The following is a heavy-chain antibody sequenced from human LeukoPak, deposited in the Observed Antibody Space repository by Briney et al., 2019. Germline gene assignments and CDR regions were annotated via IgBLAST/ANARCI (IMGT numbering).Heavy chain of an antibody. D-gene: IGHD4-17*01. Sequence: PGGSLRLSCAASGFTFSSYGMHWVRQAPGKGLEWVAFIRYDGTNKYYADSVKGRFTISRDNSKNTLYLQMNSLRAEDTAVYYCARDSTVTILFNWFDPWGQGTLVTVSS. CDR3: ARDSTVTILFNWFDP. J-gene: IGHJ5*02. CDR1: GFTFSSYG. CDR2: IRYDGTNK. V-gene: IGHV3-30*02.